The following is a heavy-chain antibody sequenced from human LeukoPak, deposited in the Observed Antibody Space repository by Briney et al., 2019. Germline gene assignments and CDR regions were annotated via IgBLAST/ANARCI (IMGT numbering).Heavy chain of an antibody. CDR2: IYYSEST. Sequence: SQTLSLTCTVSGGSLSSYYWSWIRQPPGKGLGWIGYIYYSESTNYNPSHKSRVPISVDTSKNQFAQKLSSVTAADTAVYYCGRRSWTRAFDYWGQGTLVTVSS. CDR1: GGSLSSYY. V-gene: IGHV4-59*01. D-gene: IGHD6-13*01. J-gene: IGHJ4*02. CDR3: GRRSWTRAFDY.